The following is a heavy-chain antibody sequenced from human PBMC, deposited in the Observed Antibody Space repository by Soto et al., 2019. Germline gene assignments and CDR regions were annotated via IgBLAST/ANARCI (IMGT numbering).Heavy chain of an antibody. J-gene: IGHJ4*02. Sequence: PSETLSLTCTVSGGSISSSSYYWGWIRQPPGKGLEWIGSIYYSGSTYYNPSLKSRVTISVDTSKNQFSLKLSSVTAADTAVYYCERLERYSYVDYWGQGTLVTVSS. D-gene: IGHD5-18*01. CDR2: IYYSGST. V-gene: IGHV4-39*01. CDR3: ERLERYSYVDY. CDR1: GGSISSSSYY.